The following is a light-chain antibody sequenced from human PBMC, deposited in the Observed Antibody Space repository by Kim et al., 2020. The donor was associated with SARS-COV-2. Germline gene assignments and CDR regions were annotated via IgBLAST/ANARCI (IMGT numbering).Light chain of an antibody. CDR1: SLRSYY. CDR3: NSRDSNDNVV. CDR2: SKN. Sequence: VALGQTVRITCQGDSLRSYYATWYQQKPGQAPILVIYSKNNRPSGIPDRFSSSSSGNTASLTITGTQAGDEADYYCNSRDSNDNVVFGGGTKLTVL. J-gene: IGLJ2*01. V-gene: IGLV3-19*01.